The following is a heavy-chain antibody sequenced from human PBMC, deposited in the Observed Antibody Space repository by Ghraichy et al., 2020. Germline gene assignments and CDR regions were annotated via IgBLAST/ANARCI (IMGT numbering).Heavy chain of an antibody. CDR1: GFTFSSYG. Sequence: GGSLRLSCAASGFTFSSYGMHWVRQAPGKGLEWVAVIWHDGSIKYYADSVKGRFTISRDNSKNTLYLQMNSLRAEDTAVYYCARARLGGYSYAYDCHFDYWGQGALVTVSS. V-gene: IGHV3-33*01. D-gene: IGHD5-18*01. J-gene: IGHJ4*02. CDR3: ARARLGGYSYAYDCHFDY. CDR2: IWHDGSIK.